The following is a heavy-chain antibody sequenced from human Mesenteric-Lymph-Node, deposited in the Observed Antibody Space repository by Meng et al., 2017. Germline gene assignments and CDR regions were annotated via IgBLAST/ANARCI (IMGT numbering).Heavy chain of an antibody. V-gene: IGHV3-48*04. Sequence: GGSLRLSCAASGFIFSTYGMHWVRQAPGKGLEWVSYISSSGSTIYYADSVKGRFTISRDNAKNSLYLQMNSLRAEDTAVYYCARVRIAAAGTGNDYWGQGTLVTVSS. CDR2: ISSSGSTI. CDR3: ARVRIAAAGTGNDY. D-gene: IGHD6-13*01. CDR1: GFIFSTYG. J-gene: IGHJ4*02.